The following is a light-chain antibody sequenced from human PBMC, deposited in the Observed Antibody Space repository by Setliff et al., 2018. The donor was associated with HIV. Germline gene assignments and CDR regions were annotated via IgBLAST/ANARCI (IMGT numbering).Light chain of an antibody. CDR3: SSYTSISTYV. V-gene: IGLV2-18*02. J-gene: IGLJ1*01. CDR1: SSDVGSYNR. CDR2: EVN. Sequence: QSVLAQPPSVSGSPGQSVTISCTGTSSDVGSYNRVSWYQQTPGTAPKLMIYEVNNRPSGVPDRFSGSKSGNTASLTISGLQAEDEADYYCSSYTSISTYVFGTGTKVTVL.